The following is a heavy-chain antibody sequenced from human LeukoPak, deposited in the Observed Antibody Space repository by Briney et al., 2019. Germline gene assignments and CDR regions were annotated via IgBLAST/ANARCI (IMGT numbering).Heavy chain of an antibody. V-gene: IGHV3-48*01. Sequence: GGSLRLSCAASGFTFSSYSMNWVRQAPGKELECVSYISSSSSTIYYADSVKGRFTISRDNAKNSLYLQMNSLRAEDTAVYYCARGSLLWFGELLVGAFDIWGQGTMVTVSS. CDR2: ISSSSSTI. CDR1: GFTFSSYS. CDR3: ARGSLLWFGELLVGAFDI. D-gene: IGHD3-10*01. J-gene: IGHJ3*02.